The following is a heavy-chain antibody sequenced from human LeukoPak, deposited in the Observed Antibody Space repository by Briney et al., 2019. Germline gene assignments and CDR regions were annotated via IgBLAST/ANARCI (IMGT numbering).Heavy chain of an antibody. CDR3: ARAAMGYDHYYYMDV. Sequence: SETLSLTCTVSGGSISSHYWSWIRQPPGKGLEWIGYIYYSGSTNYNPSLKNRVTISVDTSKNQFSLKLSSVTAADTAVYYCARAAMGYDHYYYMDVWGKGTTVTVSS. V-gene: IGHV4-59*11. D-gene: IGHD3-3*01. J-gene: IGHJ6*03. CDR1: GGSISSHY. CDR2: IYYSGST.